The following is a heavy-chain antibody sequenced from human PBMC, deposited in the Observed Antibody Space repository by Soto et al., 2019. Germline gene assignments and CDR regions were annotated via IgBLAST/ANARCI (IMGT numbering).Heavy chain of an antibody. D-gene: IGHD6-19*01. V-gene: IGHV4-34*10. CDR2: IHHGRGT. CDR3: ARYIVPNSSGWSGAFDI. Sequence: SETLSLTCAVYGGSFTPYYWSWIRQSPGKGLEWIGEIHHGRGTNYNPSLKSRVTMSVDTSKNQFSLKLSSVTAADTAVYYCARYIVPNSSGWSGAFDIWGQGTMVTVSS. J-gene: IGHJ3*02. CDR1: GGSFTPYY.